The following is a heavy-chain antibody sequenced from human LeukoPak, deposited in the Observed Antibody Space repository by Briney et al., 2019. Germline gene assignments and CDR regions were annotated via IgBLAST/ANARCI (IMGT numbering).Heavy chain of an antibody. D-gene: IGHD1-14*01. Sequence: GGSLRLSCVASGFTFRSYGMHWVRRAPGKGLEWVAFIQSDGSSKYYADSVRGRFTISRDNSKSSLYLHMNSLRREDTGLYYCAKSRAPTADPDAFDVWGQGTMVTVSS. J-gene: IGHJ3*01. V-gene: IGHV3-30*02. CDR2: IQSDGSSK. CDR1: GFTFRSYG. CDR3: AKSRAPTADPDAFDV.